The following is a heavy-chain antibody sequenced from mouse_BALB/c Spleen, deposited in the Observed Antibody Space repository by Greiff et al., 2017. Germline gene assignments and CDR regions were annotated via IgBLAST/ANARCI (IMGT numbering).Heavy chain of an antibody. D-gene: IGHD2-1*01. CDR1: GFAFSSCD. CDR3: ARGLYGNYYYYSMDD. CDR2: ISSGGGST. V-gene: IGHV5-12-1*01. J-gene: IGHJ4*01. Sequence: EVQGVESGGGLVKPGGSLKLSCAASGFAFSSCDMSWVRQTPEKRLEWVAYISSGGGSTYYPDTVKGRFTISRDNAKNTLYLQMSSLKSEDTAMYYCARGLYGNYYYYSMDDWGQGTSVTVSS.